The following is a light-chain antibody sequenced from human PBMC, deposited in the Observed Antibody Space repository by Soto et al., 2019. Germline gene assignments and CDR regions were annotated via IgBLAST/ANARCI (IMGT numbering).Light chain of an antibody. CDR2: SNN. CDR1: NSNFGFNV. CDR3: AAWDDSLNRYV. Sequence: QPVLTQPPSASGTPGQRVTISCSGSNSNFGFNVVNWYQQLPGTAPKLLIYSNNQRPSGVPDRFSGSKSGTSASLAISGLQSEDEPDYYCAAWDDSLNRYVFGTGTKVTVL. J-gene: IGLJ1*01. V-gene: IGLV1-44*01.